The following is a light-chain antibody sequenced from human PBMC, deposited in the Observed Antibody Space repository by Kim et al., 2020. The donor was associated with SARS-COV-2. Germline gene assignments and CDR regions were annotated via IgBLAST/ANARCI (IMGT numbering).Light chain of an antibody. CDR1: SRDVGGYNY. CDR2: DVS. Sequence: ITISCTGTSRDVGGYNYVSWYQQHPGKAPKLMIYDVSNRPSGVSNRFSGSKSGNTASLTISGLQAEDEADYYCSSYTSSSTLAVVFGGGTQLTVL. J-gene: IGLJ2*01. V-gene: IGLV2-14*03. CDR3: SSYTSSSTLAVV.